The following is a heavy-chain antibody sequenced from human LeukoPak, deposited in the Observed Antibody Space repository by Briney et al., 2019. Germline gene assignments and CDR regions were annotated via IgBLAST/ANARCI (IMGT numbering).Heavy chain of an antibody. CDR3: AGDRNSDWYSPLDY. D-gene: IGHD6-19*01. V-gene: IGHV3-23*01. CDR1: GFTFTKCA. Sequence: GGSLRLSCVASGFTFTKCAMSWIRQAPGKGLEWVAIITATGDTAYYADSVKGRFTISRDNSRNTVYMQMDSLRAENTAIYYCAGDRNSDWYSPLDYWGQGSQVTVSP. CDR2: ITATGDTA. J-gene: IGHJ4*02.